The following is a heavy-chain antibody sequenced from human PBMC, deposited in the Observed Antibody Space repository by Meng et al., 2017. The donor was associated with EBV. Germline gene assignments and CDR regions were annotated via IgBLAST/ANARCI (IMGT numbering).Heavy chain of an antibody. CDR1: GGPFRNYA. CDR2: FLPRLGAP. D-gene: IGHD3-10*01. V-gene: IGHV1-69*01. CDR3: ASESGRGYTPDY. J-gene: IGHJ4*02. Sequence: QVQLVQSAAEVKKPVSSVKVSCKTSGGPFRNYAISWVRQAPGQGLEWLGGFLPRLGAPNYAQKFHGRVKITADESTSTHYMDLSSLRSEDTAIYYCASESGRGYTPDYWGQGTLVTVSS.